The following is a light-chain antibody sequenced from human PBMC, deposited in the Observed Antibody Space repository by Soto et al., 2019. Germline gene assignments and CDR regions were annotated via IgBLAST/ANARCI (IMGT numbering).Light chain of an antibody. CDR3: QQYNSYSEA. CDR2: KAS. CDR1: QSVRTW. J-gene: IGKJ1*01. Sequence: DVQRTHSPSSLSASVADRVTIICLASQSVRTWLAWYQEKPGKAPKLLIYKASTLKSGVPSRFSGSGSGTEFTLTISSLQPDDFATYYCQQYNSYSEAFGQGTKVDIK. V-gene: IGKV1-5*03.